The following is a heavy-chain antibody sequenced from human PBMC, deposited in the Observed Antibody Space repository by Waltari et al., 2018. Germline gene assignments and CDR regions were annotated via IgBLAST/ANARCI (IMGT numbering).Heavy chain of an antibody. CDR1: VFTFSRRD. Sequence: QEQVVQSGAEVKKSGASVKVTCKASVFTFSRRDINWGRQAAGQGLEWMGWINPKSGKTGYAQKFQGRVTITGNTSINTVYMEVSSLGSEDTAVYYCVSTTFCSGTSCPMGVWGQGTTVTVSS. D-gene: IGHD2-2*01. CDR2: INPKSGKT. J-gene: IGHJ6*02. V-gene: IGHV1-8*03. CDR3: VSTTFCSGTSCPMGV.